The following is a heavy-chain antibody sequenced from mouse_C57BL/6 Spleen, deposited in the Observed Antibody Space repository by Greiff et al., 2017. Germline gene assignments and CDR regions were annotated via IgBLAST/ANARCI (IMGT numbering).Heavy chain of an antibody. CDR3: AKLGLDY. J-gene: IGHJ2*01. CDR2: ISDGGSYT. Sequence: EVKLMESGGGLVKPGGSLKLSCAASGFTFSSYAMSWVRQTPEKRLEWVATISDGGSYTYYPDNVKGRFTISRDNAKNNLYLQMSHLKSEDTAMYYCAKLGLDYWGQGTTLTVSS. D-gene: IGHD4-1*01. CDR1: GFTFSSYA. V-gene: IGHV5-4*03.